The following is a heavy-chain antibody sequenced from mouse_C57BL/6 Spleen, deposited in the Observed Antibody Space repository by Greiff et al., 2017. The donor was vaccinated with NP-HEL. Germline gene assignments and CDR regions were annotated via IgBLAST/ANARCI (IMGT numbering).Heavy chain of an antibody. J-gene: IGHJ2*01. CDR1: GFTFSDYG. Sequence: EVKLMESGGGLVKPGGSLKLSCAASGFTFSDYGMHWVRQAPEKGLEWVAYISSGSSTIYYADTVKGRFTISRDNAKNTLFLQMTSLRSEDTAMYYCARDYYGSSEYFDYWGQGTTLTVSS. CDR2: ISSGSSTI. D-gene: IGHD1-1*01. V-gene: IGHV5-17*01. CDR3: ARDYYGSSEYFDY.